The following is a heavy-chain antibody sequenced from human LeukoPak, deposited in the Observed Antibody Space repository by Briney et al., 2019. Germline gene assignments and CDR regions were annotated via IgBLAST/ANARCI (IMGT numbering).Heavy chain of an antibody. CDR2: IYISGST. J-gene: IGHJ5*02. CDR3: AREPGYCSGGSCPTLGWFDP. CDR1: GGSISSYY. Sequence: SETLSLTCTVSGGSISSYYWSWIRQPAGKGLEWIGRIYISGSTNYNPSLKSRVTMSVDTSKNQFSLKLSSVTAADTAVYYCAREPGYCSGGSCPTLGWFDPWGQGTLVTVSS. D-gene: IGHD2-15*01. V-gene: IGHV4-4*07.